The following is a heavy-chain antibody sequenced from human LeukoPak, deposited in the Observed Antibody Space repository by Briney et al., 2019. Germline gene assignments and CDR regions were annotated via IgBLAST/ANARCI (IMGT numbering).Heavy chain of an antibody. D-gene: IGHD3-22*01. V-gene: IGHV3-48*04. CDR1: GFSFSSYG. CDR2: IRSSDGTT. Sequence: GGSLRLSCAASGFSFSSYGMKWVRQAPGKGLEWASYIRSSDGTTNYADSVKGRFTISRDNAKNSLYLQMDSLRAEDTAVYYCAKRADSSSHSSDYWGQGTLVTVSS. J-gene: IGHJ4*02. CDR3: AKRADSSSHSSDY.